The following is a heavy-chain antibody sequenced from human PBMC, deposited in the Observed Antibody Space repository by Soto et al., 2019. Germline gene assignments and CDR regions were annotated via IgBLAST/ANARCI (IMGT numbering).Heavy chain of an antibody. CDR2: IIPIFGTA. V-gene: IGHV1-69*06. D-gene: IGHD2-2*01. CDR1: GGTFSSYA. J-gene: IGHJ6*02. Sequence: SVNVSCKASGGTFSSYAISWVRQAPGQGLEWMGGIIPIFGTANYAQKFQGRVTITADKSTSTAYMELSSLRSEDTAVYYCAYASIVVVPAALNPTYYYYYGMDAWGQGTTVTVSS. CDR3: AYASIVVVPAALNPTYYYYYGMDA.